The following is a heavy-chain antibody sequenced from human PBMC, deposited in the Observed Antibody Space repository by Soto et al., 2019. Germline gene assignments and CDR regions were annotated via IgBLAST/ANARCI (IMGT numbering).Heavy chain of an antibody. Sequence: SETLSLTCAVYGGSFSGYYWSWIRQPPGKGLEWIGEINHSGSTNYNPSLKSRVTISVDTSKNQFSLKLSSVTAADTAVYYCARGRFVWSIVVVTAIPWYFDYWGQGTLDPVSS. CDR3: ARGRFVWSIVVVTAIPWYFDY. CDR2: INHSGST. CDR1: GGSFSGYY. V-gene: IGHV4-34*01. J-gene: IGHJ4*02. D-gene: IGHD2-21*02.